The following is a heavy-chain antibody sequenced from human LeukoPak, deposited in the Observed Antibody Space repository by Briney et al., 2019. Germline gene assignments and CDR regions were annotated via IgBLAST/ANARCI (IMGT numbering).Heavy chain of an antibody. CDR1: GFPFSSYD. J-gene: IGHJ4*02. D-gene: IGHD6-19*01. CDR3: ARSGSGWYYFDY. V-gene: IGHV3-13*01. Sequence: GGSLSLSCAASGFPFSSYDMHWVRQATGKGLEWVSAIGTAGDTYYPGPVKGRFTIPRENAENSLYLQMNSLRAGDTAMYYCARSGSGWYYFDYWGQGTLVTVSS. CDR2: IGTAGDT.